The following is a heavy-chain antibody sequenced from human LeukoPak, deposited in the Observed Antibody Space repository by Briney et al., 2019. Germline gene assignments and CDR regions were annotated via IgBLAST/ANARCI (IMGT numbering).Heavy chain of an antibody. D-gene: IGHD5-12*01. Sequence: SETLSLTCTLSGGPISTYYWSWIRQPPGKALDWIGYIYHSGSTNYNPSLKSRVTISVDTSKTQFSLKLSSVTAADTAVYYCARGGGYASPIGYWGQGALVTVSS. J-gene: IGHJ4*02. CDR1: GGPISTYY. CDR2: IYHSGST. CDR3: ARGGGYASPIGY. V-gene: IGHV4-59*01.